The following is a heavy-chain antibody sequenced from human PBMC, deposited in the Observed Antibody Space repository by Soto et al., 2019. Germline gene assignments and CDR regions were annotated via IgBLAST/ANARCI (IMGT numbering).Heavy chain of an antibody. CDR1: GYTFTGYY. V-gene: IGHV1-2*04. CDR2: INPNSGGT. D-gene: IGHD4-4*01. CDR3: ARITVAAAFDI. Sequence: ASVKVSCKASGYTFTGYYMHWVRQAPGQGLEWMGWINPNSGGTNYAQKFQGWVTMTRGTSISTAYMELSRLRSDDTAVYYCARITVAAAFDIWGQGTMVTVSS. J-gene: IGHJ3*02.